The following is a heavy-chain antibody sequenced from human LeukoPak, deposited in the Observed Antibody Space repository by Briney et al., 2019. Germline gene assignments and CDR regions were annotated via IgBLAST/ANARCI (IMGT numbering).Heavy chain of an antibody. V-gene: IGHV3-74*01. CDR1: GFTFSTYW. D-gene: IGHD1-14*01. CDR2: FNSDGRST. Sequence: GGSLRLSCAASGFTFSTYWMHWVRQAPGKGLVWVSRFNSDGRSTYYADSVKGRFTISRDNAKNTLYLHMNSQRAEDTAVYYCARGRYYLDSWGQGTLVTVSS. J-gene: IGHJ4*02. CDR3: ARGRYYLDS.